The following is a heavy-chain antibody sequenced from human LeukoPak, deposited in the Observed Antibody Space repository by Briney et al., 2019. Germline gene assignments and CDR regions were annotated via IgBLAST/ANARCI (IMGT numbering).Heavy chain of an antibody. J-gene: IGHJ5*02. CDR3: ARDFGLLGNWFDP. D-gene: IGHD3-10*01. CDR1: GYTFTSYG. V-gene: IGHV1-18*01. Sequence: ASVKVSCKASGYTFTSYGISWVRQAPGQGLECMGWISAYNGNTNYAQKFQGRVTITTDESTSTAYMELSSLRSEDTAVYYCARDFGLLGNWFDPWGQGTLVTVSS. CDR2: ISAYNGNT.